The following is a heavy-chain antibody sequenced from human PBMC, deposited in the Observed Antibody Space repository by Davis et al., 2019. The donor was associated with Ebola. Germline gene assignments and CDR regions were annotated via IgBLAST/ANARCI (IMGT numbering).Heavy chain of an antibody. CDR2: INTNTGNP. CDR1: GYTLTAYS. D-gene: IGHD3-22*01. V-gene: IGHV7-4-1*02. J-gene: IGHJ5*02. Sequence: ASVKVSCKASGYTLTAYSINWVRQAPGQGLEWMGWINTNTGNPTYAQGFTGRFVFSLDTSVSTAYLQISSLKAEDTAVYYCARRYYYDSSGYLNWFDPWGQGTLVTVSS. CDR3: ARRYYYDSSGYLNWFDP.